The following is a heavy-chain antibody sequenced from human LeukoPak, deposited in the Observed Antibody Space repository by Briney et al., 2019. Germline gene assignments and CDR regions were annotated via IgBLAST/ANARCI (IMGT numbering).Heavy chain of an antibody. J-gene: IGHJ6*03. CDR1: GLTFSSYA. CDR2: FSGSGGTT. V-gene: IGHV3-23*01. CDR3: ANGNRCTSPNCLGYYYFYMDV. D-gene: IGHD2-8*01. Sequence: GGSLRLSCAASGLTFSSYAMNWVRQAPGRGLEWVSGFSGSGGTTYYADSVKGRFTISRDNSKNTLYLQMNSLRAEDTAVYYCANGNRCTSPNCLGYYYFYMDVWGKWTTVTVSS.